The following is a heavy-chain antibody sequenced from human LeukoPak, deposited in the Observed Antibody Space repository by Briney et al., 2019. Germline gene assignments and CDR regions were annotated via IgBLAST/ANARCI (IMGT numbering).Heavy chain of an antibody. Sequence: SQTLSLTCAISGDNVSANSATWNWIRQSPSRGLEWLGRTYYRSKWYRDYAVSVKRRITIDPDSSKNQFSLLLNSVTPEDTALYCCARDSDAFDIWGQGTMVTVSS. CDR3: ARDSDAFDI. CDR1: GDNVSANSAT. V-gene: IGHV6-1*01. CDR2: TYYRSKWYR. J-gene: IGHJ3*02.